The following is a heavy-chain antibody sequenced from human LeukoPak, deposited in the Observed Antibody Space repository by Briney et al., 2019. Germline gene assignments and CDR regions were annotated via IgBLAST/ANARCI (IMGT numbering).Heavy chain of an antibody. CDR1: GFTFSSFG. CDR3: AKLKLGARGEGGYYFDY. CDR2: IRYDGSNK. Sequence: GGSLRLSCAVSGFTFSSFGMHWVRQAPGKGLEWVAFIRYDGSNKYYADSVKGRFTISRDNSKDTLYLQMNSLRAEDTAVDYCAKLKLGARGEGGYYFDYWGQGTLVTVSS. D-gene: IGHD3-16*01. J-gene: IGHJ4*02. V-gene: IGHV3-30*02.